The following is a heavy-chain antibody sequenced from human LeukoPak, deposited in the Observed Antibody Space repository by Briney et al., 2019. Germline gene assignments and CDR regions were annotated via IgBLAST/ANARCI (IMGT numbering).Heavy chain of an antibody. CDR1: GFTFSSYG. J-gene: IGHJ4*02. CDR3: AKVRIWRGEFDY. Sequence: PGGSLRLSCAASGFTFSSYGMHWVRQAPGKGLEWVAVIWYDGSNKYYADSVKGRFTISRDNSKNTLYLQMNSLRAEDTAVYYCAKVRIWRGEFDYWGQGTLVTVSS. V-gene: IGHV3-33*06. D-gene: IGHD3-10*01. CDR2: IWYDGSNK.